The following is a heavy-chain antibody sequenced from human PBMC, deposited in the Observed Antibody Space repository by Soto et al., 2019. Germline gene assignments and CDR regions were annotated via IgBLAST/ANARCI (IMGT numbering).Heavy chain of an antibody. CDR3: VRLNRDYYYYGMDV. CDR1: GDSISNSKW. CDR2: IDHNGIT. V-gene: IGHV4-4*02. Sequence: SGTLSLISAVSGDSISNSKWWTWFRQTPGKGLEWIGKIDHNGITNYNPSLESRVTILKDNSKNQLSLKLSSVTGADSAVYYCVRLNRDYYYYGMDVWGQGATVTVS. J-gene: IGHJ6*02.